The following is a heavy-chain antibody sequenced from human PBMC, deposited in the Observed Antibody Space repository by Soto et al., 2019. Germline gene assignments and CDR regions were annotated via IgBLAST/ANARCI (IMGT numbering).Heavy chain of an antibody. CDR3: AAVTYVLRYFDWLPRDYYYGMDV. CDR2: IVVGSGNT. D-gene: IGHD3-9*01. V-gene: IGHV1-58*01. J-gene: IGHJ6*02. Sequence: QMQLVQSGPEVKKPGTSVKVSCKASGFTFTSSAVQWVRQARGQRLEWIGWIVVGSGNTNYAQKFQERVTVTRDMSTSTAFMELSSLRFEDTAVYYCAAVTYVLRYFDWLPRDYYYGMDVWGQGTTVTVSS. CDR1: GFTFTSSA.